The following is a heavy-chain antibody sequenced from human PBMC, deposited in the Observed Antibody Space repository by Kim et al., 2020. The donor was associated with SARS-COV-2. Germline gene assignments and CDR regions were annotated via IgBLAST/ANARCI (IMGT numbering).Heavy chain of an antibody. J-gene: IGHJ4*02. CDR2: IYYSGST. D-gene: IGHD3-10*01. CDR1: GGSISSSSYY. V-gene: IGHV4-39*01. CDR3: ARSFLWFGEVLTPSWVSFFFGY. Sequence: SETLSLTCTVSGGSISSSSYYWGWIRQPPGKGLEWIGSIYYSGSTYYNPSLKSRITISVDTSKNQFPLKLSSVTAADTAVYYCARSFLWFGEVLTPSWVSFFFGYWGQGTLVTVSS.